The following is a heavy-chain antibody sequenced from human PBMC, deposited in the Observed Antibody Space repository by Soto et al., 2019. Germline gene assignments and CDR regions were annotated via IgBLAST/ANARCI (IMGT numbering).Heavy chain of an antibody. Sequence: ASVKVSCKASGYTFTSYAMHWVRQAPGQRLKWMGWINAGNGNTKYSQKFQGRVTITRDTSASTAYMELSSLRSEDTAVYYCARDRDLLLWFGESSNYGMDVWGQGTTVTVSS. CDR1: GYTFTSYA. CDR2: INAGNGNT. V-gene: IGHV1-3*01. CDR3: ARDRDLLLWFGESSNYGMDV. J-gene: IGHJ6*02. D-gene: IGHD3-10*01.